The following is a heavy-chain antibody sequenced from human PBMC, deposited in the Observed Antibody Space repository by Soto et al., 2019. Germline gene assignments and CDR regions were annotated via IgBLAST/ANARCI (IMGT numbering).Heavy chain of an antibody. J-gene: IGHJ6*02. V-gene: IGHV3-30*18. CDR2: MSYDGSNK. Sequence: QVQLVESGGGVVQPGRSLRLSCAASGFTFSSYGMHWVRQAPGKGLEWVAVMSYDGSNKYYADSVKGRFTISRDNSKNTLYLQMNSLRAEDTAVYYCAKEDGLELPAYYYYGMDVWGQGTTVTVSS. CDR3: AKEDGLELPAYYYYGMDV. D-gene: IGHD1-7*01. CDR1: GFTFSSYG.